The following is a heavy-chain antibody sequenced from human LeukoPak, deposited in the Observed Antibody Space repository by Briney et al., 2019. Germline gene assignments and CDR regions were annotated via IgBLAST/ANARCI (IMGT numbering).Heavy chain of an antibody. Sequence: GGSPRLSCVAYGFMFSSYEMNWVRQAPGKGLEWVSYISNSGNNIDYADSVKGRFTISRDNAKNSQYLQMNNLRAEDTAVYYCARVGAFYSFYFGMDIWGQGTTVAVSS. CDR3: ARVGAFYSFYFGMDI. D-gene: IGHD4-17*01. CDR2: ISNSGNNI. CDR1: GFMFSSYE. V-gene: IGHV3-48*03. J-gene: IGHJ6*02.